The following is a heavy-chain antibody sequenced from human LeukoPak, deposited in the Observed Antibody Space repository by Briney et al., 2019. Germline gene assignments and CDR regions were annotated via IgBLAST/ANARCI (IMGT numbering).Heavy chain of an antibody. Sequence: SETLSLTCAVYGGSFSGYYWSWIRQPPGKGLEWIGEINDSGSTNYNPSLKSRVTISVDTSNNRVSLKLSSVTAADTAVYYCARSGGSVYDFYYWGQGTLVTVSS. CDR3: ARSGGSVYDFYY. J-gene: IGHJ4*02. CDR1: GGSFSGYY. V-gene: IGHV4-34*01. CDR2: INDSGST. D-gene: IGHD3-3*01.